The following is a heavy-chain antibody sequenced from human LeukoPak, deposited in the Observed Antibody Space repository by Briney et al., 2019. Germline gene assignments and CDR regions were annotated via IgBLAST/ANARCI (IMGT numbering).Heavy chain of an antibody. CDR3: TRKRGGAFDI. Sequence: PGGSLRLSCAASGFTFNTYDIHWVRQATGKGLEWVSAIRTAGDTYYSGAVKGRFTISREDAKTSLYLQMNSLRVGDTAVYYYTRKRGGAFDIWGQGTMVTVSS. CDR2: IRTAGDT. J-gene: IGHJ3*02. CDR1: GFTFNTYD. V-gene: IGHV3-13*04.